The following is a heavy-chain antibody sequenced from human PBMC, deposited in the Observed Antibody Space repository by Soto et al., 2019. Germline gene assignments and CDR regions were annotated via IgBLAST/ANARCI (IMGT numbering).Heavy chain of an antibody. Sequence: VASLKVSCKAPGYSFTSHGITCVRQAPGQGLEWMGWISTSNGDTDIARRFQGDVAMTIDTPARTVYLELTRLRSDDSAVYYCVRNNHGAGNYYYAMDVWGQGTTVTVSS. D-gene: IGHD3-10*01. CDR3: VRNNHGAGNYYYAMDV. V-gene: IGHV1-18*01. J-gene: IGHJ6*02. CDR2: ISTSNGDT. CDR1: GYSFTSHG.